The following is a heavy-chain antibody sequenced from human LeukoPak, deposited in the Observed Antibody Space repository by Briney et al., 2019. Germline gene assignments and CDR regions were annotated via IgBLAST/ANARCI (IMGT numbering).Heavy chain of an antibody. Sequence: ASVKVSCKAPGYTFTGYYMHWVRQAPGQGLEWMGWINPNSGGTNYAQKFQGRVTMTRDTSISTAYMELSRLRSDDTAVYYCARGIRKSGSRLDGDYWGQGTLVTVSS. D-gene: IGHD1-26*01. CDR2: INPNSGGT. CDR3: ARGIRKSGSRLDGDY. CDR1: GYTFTGYY. J-gene: IGHJ4*02. V-gene: IGHV1-2*02.